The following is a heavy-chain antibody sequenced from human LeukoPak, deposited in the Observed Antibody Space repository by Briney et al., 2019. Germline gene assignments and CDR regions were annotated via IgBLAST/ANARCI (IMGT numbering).Heavy chain of an antibody. CDR1: GGSISGYY. D-gene: IGHD4-17*01. CDR2: IYNSGNT. V-gene: IGHV4-59*12. CDR3: GRTTTVTTSAFDI. J-gene: IGHJ3*02. Sequence: SETLSLTCTVSGGSISGYYWSWIRQPPGKGLEWIGYIYNSGNTNYNPSLKSRVTISVDTSKNQFSLKLSSVTAADTAIYYCGRTTTVTTSAFDIWGQGTMVTVSS.